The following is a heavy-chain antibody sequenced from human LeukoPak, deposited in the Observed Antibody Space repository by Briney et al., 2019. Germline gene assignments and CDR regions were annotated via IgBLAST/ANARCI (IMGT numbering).Heavy chain of an antibody. J-gene: IGHJ5*02. CDR1: KFTFSTYW. CDR2: IKQDGSEK. CDR3: ASSVATPGWFDP. V-gene: IGHV3-7*01. D-gene: IGHD5-12*01. Sequence: GGSLRLSCAASKFTFSTYWMSWVRQAPGKGLEWVANIKQDGSEKYYVDSVKGRFTISRDNAKKSLYLQMNSLRAEDTAIYYCASSVATPGWFDPWGQGTLVTVSS.